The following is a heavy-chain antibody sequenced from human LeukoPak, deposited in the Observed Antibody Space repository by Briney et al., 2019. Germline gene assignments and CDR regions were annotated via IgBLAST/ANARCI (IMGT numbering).Heavy chain of an antibody. CDR3: ARDIKLGYFDS. CDR2: IIPIFGTA. V-gene: IGHV1-69*01. D-gene: IGHD7-27*01. CDR1: GGTFISYA. J-gene: IGHJ4*02. Sequence: SVKVSCKASGGTFISYAISWVRQAPGQGLEWMGEIIPIFGTANYAQKFQGRVTITADESTSTAYMELSSLRSEDTAVYYCARDIKLGYFDSWGQGTLVTVSS.